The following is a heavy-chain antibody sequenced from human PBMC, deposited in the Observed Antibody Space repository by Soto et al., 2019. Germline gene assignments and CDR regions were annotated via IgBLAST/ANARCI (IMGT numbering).Heavy chain of an antibody. J-gene: IGHJ3*02. CDR1: GDSVSNEDFS. CDR3: ARDAGASSNAFDI. V-gene: IGHV4-30-2*01. CDR2: IFHTGSI. Sequence: PSETLSLTCTVSGDSVSNEDFSWSWIRRTPGKGLEWIGYIFHTGSIYNNPSLKSRVVISVDRYKNHFALNLTSVTAADTAVYYCARDAGASSNAFDIWGQGTMVTV. D-gene: IGHD6-6*01.